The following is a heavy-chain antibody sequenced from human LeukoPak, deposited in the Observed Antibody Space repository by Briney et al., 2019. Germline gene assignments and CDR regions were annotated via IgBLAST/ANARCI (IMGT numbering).Heavy chain of an antibody. CDR2: INPNSGGT. CDR1: GYTFSSYY. J-gene: IGHJ4*02. Sequence: ASVKVSCKASGYTFSSYYMHWVRQAPGQGLEWMGWINPNSGGTNYAQKFQGRVTMTRDTSISTAYMELSRLRSDDTAVYYCARSTGYYDSSGYYYEAFDYWGQGTLVTVSS. CDR3: ARSTGYYDSSGYYYEAFDY. D-gene: IGHD3-22*01. V-gene: IGHV1-2*02.